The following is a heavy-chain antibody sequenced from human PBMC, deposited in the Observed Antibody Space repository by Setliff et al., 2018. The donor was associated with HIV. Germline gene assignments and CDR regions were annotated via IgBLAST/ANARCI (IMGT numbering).Heavy chain of an antibody. CDR1: GFTVSRNY. CDR3: ARGVDWNNGRHYFDD. J-gene: IGHJ4*02. D-gene: IGHD1-1*01. CDR2: LYPGDET. Sequence: GGSLRLSCAVSGFTVSRNYMTWVRQAPGKGLEWVSVLYPGDETYYADSVKGRFTICRDDSNNTLCLQMNSVRPEDTAVYFCARGVDWNNGRHYFDDWGRGTLVTV. V-gene: IGHV3-66*02.